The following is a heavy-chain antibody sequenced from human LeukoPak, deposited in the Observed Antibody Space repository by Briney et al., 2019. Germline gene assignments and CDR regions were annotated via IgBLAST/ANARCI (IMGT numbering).Heavy chain of an antibody. CDR2: IYYSGST. CDR1: GGYISSYC. D-gene: IGHD3-10*01. V-gene: IGHV4-59*08. CDR3: ARQGADYGSGSRTYNFDY. Sequence: SETLSLTCTVSGGYISSYCWSWIRQPPGKGLEWIGYIYYSGSTNYNPSLKSRVTISVDTSKNQFSLKLSSVTAADTAVYYCARQGADYGSGSRTYNFDYWGQGTLVTVSS. J-gene: IGHJ4*02.